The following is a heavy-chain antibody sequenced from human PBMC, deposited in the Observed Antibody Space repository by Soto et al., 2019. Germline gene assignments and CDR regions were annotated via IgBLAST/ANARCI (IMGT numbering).Heavy chain of an antibody. CDR1: GFTFTSYS. CDR2: IVVGSGNT. V-gene: IGHV1-58*01. CDR3: AVTYYYGSGSYYNSNYYYYGMDV. D-gene: IGHD3-10*01. Sequence: SVKVSCKASGFTFTSYSVQWMRQARGQRLEWIGSIVVGSGNTNYAQKFQERVTITRDMSTSTAYMELSSLRSEDTAVYYCAVTYYYGSGSYYNSNYYYYGMDVWGQGTTVTVSS. J-gene: IGHJ6*02.